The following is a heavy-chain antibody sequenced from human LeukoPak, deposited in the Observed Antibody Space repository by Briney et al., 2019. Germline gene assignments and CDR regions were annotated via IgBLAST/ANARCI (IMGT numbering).Heavy chain of an antibody. CDR2: ISYDGSNK. V-gene: IGHV3-30*18. Sequence: GGSLRLSCAASGFTFSSYAMHWVRQAPGKGLEWVAVISYDGSNKYYTDSVKGRFTISRDNSKNTLYLQMNSLRAEDTAVYYCAKSSSYYDSRGYYSPDYFVYWGQGTLVTVSS. J-gene: IGHJ4*02. D-gene: IGHD3-22*01. CDR3: AKSSSYYDSRGYYSPDYFVY. CDR1: GFTFSSYA.